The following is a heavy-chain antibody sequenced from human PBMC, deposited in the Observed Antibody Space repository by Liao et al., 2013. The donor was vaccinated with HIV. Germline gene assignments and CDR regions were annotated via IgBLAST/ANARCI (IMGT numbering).Heavy chain of an antibody. Sequence: QVQLQESGPGLMKPSQTLSLTCVVSGASVSSGSYYWSWIRQSAGKGLEWIGRIYTSRSTNYNPSLMGRVTISIDTSKNQFSLKLTSVTAADAAVYYCARDSGRPYYNYYMDVWGKGTTVTVSS. CDR3: ARDSGRPYYNYYMDV. V-gene: IGHV4-61*02. CDR2: IYTSRST. CDR1: GASVSSGSYY. J-gene: IGHJ6*03. D-gene: IGHD3-10*01.